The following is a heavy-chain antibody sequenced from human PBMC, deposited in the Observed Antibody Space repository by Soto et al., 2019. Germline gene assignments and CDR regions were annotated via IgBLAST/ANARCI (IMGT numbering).Heavy chain of an antibody. CDR1: GGSLSGYY. V-gene: IGHV4-34*01. D-gene: IGHD5-12*01. CDR3: ARGQEGVVATH. J-gene: IGHJ4*02. CDR2: VKDGGPT. Sequence: QVQLQQWGAGLLKPSETLSLNCAVTGGSLSGYYWSWIRQPPGKGLEWIGEVKDGGPTNYSPSLRGRVTISSDTSNNQFSLGLNSVTAADTGVYYCARGQEGVVATHWDQGSLVTVSS.